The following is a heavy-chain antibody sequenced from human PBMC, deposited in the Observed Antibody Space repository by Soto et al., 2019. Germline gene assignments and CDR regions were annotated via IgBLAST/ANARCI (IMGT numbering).Heavy chain of an antibody. CDR2: IWYDGSNK. CDR3: ARDSRFGVVIIPFGIDY. D-gene: IGHD3-3*01. CDR1: GFTFSSYG. Sequence: QVQLVESGGGVVQPGRSLRLSCAASGFTFSSYGMHWVRQAPGKGLEWVAVIWYDGSNKYYADSVKGRFTISRDNSKNTLYLQMNSLIAEDAAVYYCARDSRFGVVIIPFGIDYWGQGTLVTVSS. V-gene: IGHV3-33*01. J-gene: IGHJ4*02.